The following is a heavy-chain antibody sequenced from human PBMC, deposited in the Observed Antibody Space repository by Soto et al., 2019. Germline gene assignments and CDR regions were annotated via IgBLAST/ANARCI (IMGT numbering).Heavy chain of an antibody. Sequence: ASVKVSCKASGYTFTSYAMHWVRQAPGQRLEWMGWINAGNGNTKYSQKFQGRVTITRDTSASTAYMELSSLRSEDTAVYYCARDLADIVVVPAAIRYWFDPWGQGTLVTVSS. CDR3: ARDLADIVVVPAAIRYWFDP. CDR2: INAGNGNT. CDR1: GYTFTSYA. V-gene: IGHV1-3*01. J-gene: IGHJ5*02. D-gene: IGHD2-2*01.